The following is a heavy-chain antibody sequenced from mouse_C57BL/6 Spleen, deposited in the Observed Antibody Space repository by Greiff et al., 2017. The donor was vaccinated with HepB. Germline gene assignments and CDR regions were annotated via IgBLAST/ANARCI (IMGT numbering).Heavy chain of an antibody. CDR1: GFSLTSYG. CDR3: DKSYDGSSYAYYVDY. J-gene: IGHJ2*01. D-gene: IGHD1-1*01. V-gene: IGHV2-5*01. CDR2: IWRGGST. Sequence: VQLQQSGPGLVQPSQSLSITCTVSGFSLTSYGVHWVRQSPGKGLEWLGVIWRGGSTDYNAAFMSRLSITKDNSKSQVFFKMNSLQADDTAIYYCDKSYDGSSYAYYVDYWGQGTTLTVSS.